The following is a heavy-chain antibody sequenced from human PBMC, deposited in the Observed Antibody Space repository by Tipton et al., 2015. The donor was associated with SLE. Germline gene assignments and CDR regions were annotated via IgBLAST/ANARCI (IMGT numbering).Heavy chain of an antibody. Sequence: SLRLSCAASGFPFSSYWMHWVRQAPGKGLEWASRINSDGSDASYADSVKGRFTISRDNAKNTVYLQMNSLRAEDTALYYCARIYRGADYWGQGTMVAVSS. J-gene: IGHJ4*02. CDR2: INSDGSDA. CDR3: ARIYRGADY. CDR1: GFPFSSYW. D-gene: IGHD2-2*02. V-gene: IGHV3-74*01.